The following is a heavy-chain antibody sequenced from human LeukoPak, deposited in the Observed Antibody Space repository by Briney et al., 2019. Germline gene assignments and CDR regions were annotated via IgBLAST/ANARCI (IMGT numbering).Heavy chain of an antibody. V-gene: IGHV3-33*01. CDR1: GFTFSSYG. J-gene: IGHJ4*02. CDR2: IWYDGSNK. CDR3: ARDTDGGSAIDY. D-gene: IGHD1-26*01. Sequence: RGSLRLSCAASGFTFSSYGMHWVRQAPGKGLEWVAVIWYDGSNKHYADSVKGRFTISRDNSKNTLYLQMNSLRAEDTTVYYCARDTDGGSAIDYWGQGTLVTVSS.